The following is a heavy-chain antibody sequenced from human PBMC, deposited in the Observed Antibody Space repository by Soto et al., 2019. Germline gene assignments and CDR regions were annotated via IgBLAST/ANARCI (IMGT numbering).Heavy chain of an antibody. D-gene: IGHD3-22*01. CDR3: ARPARDYDTSGYYYRSGGPDH. CDR1: GGSIRSNNYY. CDR2: IFYIGST. Sequence: SETLSLTCTVSGGSIRSNNYYWGWIRQPPGKGLEWIGSIFYIGSTYYNPSLKSRVTISVDTSKNQFSLKLSSVTAADTAVYFCARPARDYDTSGYYYRSGGPDHWGQGTMVTVSS. V-gene: IGHV4-39*01. J-gene: IGHJ5*02.